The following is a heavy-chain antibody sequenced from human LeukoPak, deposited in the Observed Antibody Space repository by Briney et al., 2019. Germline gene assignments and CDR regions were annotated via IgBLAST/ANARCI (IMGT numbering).Heavy chain of an antibody. D-gene: IGHD3-3*01. V-gene: IGHV3-23*01. J-gene: IGHJ4*02. Sequence: GGSLRLSCAASGFTFSSYAMSWVRQAPGKGLEWVSAISGSGGSTYYADSVKGRFTISRDNSKNTLYPQMNSLRAEDTAVYYCAKRGGYYDFWSGYYTFDYWGQGTLVTVSS. CDR3: AKRGGYYDFWSGYYTFDY. CDR1: GFTFSSYA. CDR2: ISGSGGST.